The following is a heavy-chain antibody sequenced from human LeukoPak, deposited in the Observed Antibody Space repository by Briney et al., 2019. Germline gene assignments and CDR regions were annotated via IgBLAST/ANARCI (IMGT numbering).Heavy chain of an antibody. V-gene: IGHV1-69*04. J-gene: IGHJ6*02. CDR2: IIPILGIA. CDR1: GGTFSSYA. Sequence: SVKVSCKASGGTFSSYAISWVRQAPGQGLGWVGRIIPILGIANYAQKFQGRVTITADKSTSTAYMELSSLRSEDTAVYYCASARYLTNYYYGMDVWGQGTTVTVSS. D-gene: IGHD3-9*01. CDR3: ASARYLTNYYYGMDV.